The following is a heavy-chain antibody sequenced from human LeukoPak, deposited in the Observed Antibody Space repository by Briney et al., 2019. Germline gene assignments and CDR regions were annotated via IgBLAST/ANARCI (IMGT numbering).Heavy chain of an antibody. CDR1: GFTFSSYS. Sequence: GGSLRLSCAASGFTFSSYSMNWVRQAPGKGLEWVSSISSSSSYIYYADSVKGRFTISRDNSKNTLYLQMNSLRAEDTAVYYCAKGQGDYGGNPFDYWGQGTLVTVSS. D-gene: IGHD4-23*01. CDR3: AKGQGDYGGNPFDY. CDR2: ISSSSSYI. J-gene: IGHJ4*02. V-gene: IGHV3-21*04.